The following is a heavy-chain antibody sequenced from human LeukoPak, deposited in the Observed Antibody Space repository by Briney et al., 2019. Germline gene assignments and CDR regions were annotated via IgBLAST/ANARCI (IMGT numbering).Heavy chain of an antibody. CDR2: INPSGGST. J-gene: IGHJ5*02. V-gene: IGHV1-46*01. CDR3: ARSGYLNWFDP. CDR1: GYTFTSYY. Sequence: GASVKVSCKASGYTFTSYYMHWVRQAPGQGLEWMGIINPSGGSTSYAQKFQGRVTMARDTSTSTVYMELSSLRSEDTAVYYCARSGYLNWFDPWGQGTLVTVSS. D-gene: IGHD3-3*01.